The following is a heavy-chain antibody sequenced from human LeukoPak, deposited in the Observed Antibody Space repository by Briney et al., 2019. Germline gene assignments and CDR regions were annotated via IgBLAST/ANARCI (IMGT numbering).Heavy chain of an antibody. Sequence: GGSLRLSCAASGFTVSSNYMSWVRQAPGKGLEWVSVIYSGGSTYYADSVKGRFTISRDNSKNTLYLQMNSLRAEDTAVYYCASSMARGRGDDYWGQGTLVTVSS. J-gene: IGHJ4*02. CDR2: IYSGGST. D-gene: IGHD3-10*01. CDR1: GFTVSSNY. V-gene: IGHV3-66*01. CDR3: ASSMARGRGDDY.